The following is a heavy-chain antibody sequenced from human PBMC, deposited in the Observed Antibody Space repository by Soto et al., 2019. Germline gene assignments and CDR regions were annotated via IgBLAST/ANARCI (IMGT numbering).Heavy chain of an antibody. J-gene: IGHJ4*02. V-gene: IGHV4-39*01. CDR1: GGSIRSSSYF. D-gene: IGHD3-16*02. CDR3: ARLYLFDY. Sequence: SETPSLTCTVSGGSIRSSSYFLGWIRQPPGKGLEWIGSIYYSGSTYYNPSLKSRVTISVDTSKTQFSLKLSSVTAADTAVYYCARLYLFDYWGQGTLVTVSS. CDR2: IYYSGST.